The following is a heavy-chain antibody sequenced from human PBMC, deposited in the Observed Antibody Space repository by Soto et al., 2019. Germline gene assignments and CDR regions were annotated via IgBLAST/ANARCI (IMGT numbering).Heavy chain of an antibody. D-gene: IGHD3-22*01. CDR3: VRARHYYESSGFFDY. V-gene: IGHV1-18*04. J-gene: IGHJ4*02. Sequence: VQLVQSGAEVKKPGASVKVSCRASGYTFTNYGISWVRQAPGQGLEWMGWISAHNGNTNYAQKLQGRVTMTTDTSTSTAYMELRSLRSDDTAVYYCVRARHYYESSGFFDYWGQGTLVTVSS. CDR2: ISAHNGNT. CDR1: GYTFTNYG.